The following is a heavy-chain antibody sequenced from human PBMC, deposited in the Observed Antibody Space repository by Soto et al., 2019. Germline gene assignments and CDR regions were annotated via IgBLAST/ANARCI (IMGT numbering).Heavy chain of an antibody. CDR3: ARDRAAAGTFPDY. CDR2: TYYRSKWYN. V-gene: IGHV6-1*01. CDR1: GDHVSSNNAG. J-gene: IGHJ4*02. D-gene: IGHD6-25*01. Sequence: SQTLSLTCAISGDHVSSNNAGWNWIRQSPSRGLEWLGRTYYRSKWYNDYAVSVKSRITINPDTSKNQFSLQLNSVTPGDTAVYYCARDRAAAGTFPDYWGQGTLVTVSS.